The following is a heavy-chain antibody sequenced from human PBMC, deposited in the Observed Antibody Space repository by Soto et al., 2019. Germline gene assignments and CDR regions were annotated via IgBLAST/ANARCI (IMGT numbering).Heavy chain of an antibody. Sequence: ASLKVSCKSSGYPFTHVGIAWVRKAHGKGLKGMGWISAYNGNTNYAQKLQGRVTMTTDTSTSTAYMELRSLRSDDTAVYYCAREGILTGYYNVNYNYYGMDVWGQGTTVTVSS. CDR2: ISAYNGNT. D-gene: IGHD3-9*01. CDR3: AREGILTGYYNVNYNYYGMDV. V-gene: IGHV1-18*01. CDR1: GYPFTHVG. J-gene: IGHJ6*02.